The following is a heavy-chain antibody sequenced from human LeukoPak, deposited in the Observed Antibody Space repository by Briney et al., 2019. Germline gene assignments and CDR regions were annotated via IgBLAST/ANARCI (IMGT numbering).Heavy chain of an antibody. CDR1: GFTFSSYG. CDR3: AKDFRDIVVVPAAVDAFDI. CDR2: IRYDGSNK. Sequence: GGSLRLSCAASGFTFSSYGMHWVRQAPGKGLEWVAFIRYDGSNKYYADSVKGRFTISRDNSKNTLYLQMSSLRAEDTAVYFCAKDFRDIVVVPAAVDAFDIWGQGTMVTVSS. D-gene: IGHD2-2*01. J-gene: IGHJ3*02. V-gene: IGHV3-30*02.